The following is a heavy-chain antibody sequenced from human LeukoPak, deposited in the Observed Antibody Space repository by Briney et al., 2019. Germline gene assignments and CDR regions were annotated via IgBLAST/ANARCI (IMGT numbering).Heavy chain of an antibody. J-gene: IGHJ6*04. CDR2: IYYSGST. V-gene: IGHV4-39*02. D-gene: IGHD2/OR15-2a*01. CDR1: GGSISSSSYY. CDR3: ARRLSMDV. Sequence: SETLSLTCTVSGGSISSSSYYWGWIRQPPWKGLEWIGSIYYSGSTYYNPSLKSRVTVSVDTSKNHFSLKLSSVTAADTAVYYCARRLSMDVWGKGTTVTVSS.